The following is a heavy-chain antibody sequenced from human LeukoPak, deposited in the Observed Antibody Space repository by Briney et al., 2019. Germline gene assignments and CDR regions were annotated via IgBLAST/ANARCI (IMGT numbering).Heavy chain of an antibody. D-gene: IGHD3-22*01. V-gene: IGHV6-1*01. CDR2: TYYRSKWYN. Sequence: SQTLSLTCAISGDSVSSNSAAWNWIRQSPSRGLEWLGRTYYRSKWYNDYAVSVKSRITINPDTSKNQFSLQLNSVTPEDTAVYYCARGKAIERKVKGVVVPFDYWGQGTLVTVSS. CDR1: GDSVSSNSAA. J-gene: IGHJ4*02. CDR3: ARGKAIERKVKGVVVPFDY.